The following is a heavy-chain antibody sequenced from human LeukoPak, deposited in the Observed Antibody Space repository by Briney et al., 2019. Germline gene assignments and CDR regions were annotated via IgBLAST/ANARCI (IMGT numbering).Heavy chain of an antibody. D-gene: IGHD1-7*01. CDR3: ARDNWNYGSSMDV. V-gene: IGHV4-59*01. CDR1: GGSISSYY. Sequence: TSETLSLTCTVSGGSISSYYWSWIRQPPGKGLEWIGYIYYSGSTNYNPSLKSRVTISVDTSKNQFSLKLSSVTAADTTVYYCARDNWNYGSSMDVWGQGTTVTVSS. J-gene: IGHJ6*02. CDR2: IYYSGST.